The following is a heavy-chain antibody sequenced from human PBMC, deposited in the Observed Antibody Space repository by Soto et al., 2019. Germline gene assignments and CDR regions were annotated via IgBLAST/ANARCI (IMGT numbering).Heavy chain of an antibody. CDR2: IRDSGGST. D-gene: IGHD2-15*01. V-gene: IGHV3-23*01. J-gene: IGHJ4*02. CDR1: GFTFSSYA. Sequence: GGSLRLSCAASGFTFSSYAMSWVRQAPGKGLEWVSGIRDSGGSTYYGDSVKGRFTISRDNSKNTLYLQMNSLRAEDTAVYYCAKGRGPSGTLSDYWGQGTLVTVSS. CDR3: AKGRGPSGTLSDY.